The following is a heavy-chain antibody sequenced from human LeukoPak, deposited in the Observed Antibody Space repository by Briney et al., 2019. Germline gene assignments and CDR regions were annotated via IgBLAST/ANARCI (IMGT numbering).Heavy chain of an antibody. D-gene: IGHD3-22*01. J-gene: IGHJ5*02. Sequence: SGTLSLTCAVSGDSIISINWWSWVRQTPGQGLEWIGDIHHSGSTNYNPSLKSRVTISVDKSKNQFSLKLTSVTAADTAVYYCATATFDGSGYHRRDSWGQGTLVTVSS. CDR2: IHHSGST. CDR3: ATATFDGSGYHRRDS. CDR1: GDSIISINW. V-gene: IGHV4-4*02.